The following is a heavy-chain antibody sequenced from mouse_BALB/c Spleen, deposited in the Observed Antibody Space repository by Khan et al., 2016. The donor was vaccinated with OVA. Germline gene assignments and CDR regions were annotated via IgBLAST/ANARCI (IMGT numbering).Heavy chain of an antibody. Sequence: EVKLQESGTVLARPGASVKMSCKASGYSFTSYWMHWVKQRPGLGLEWIGAIYPGISDTRYNQKFKGKAKLTVGTSASTAYMEIRSLTNEDSAVYYWTRSYDSYYFDYWGQGTPLTVSS. J-gene: IGHJ2*01. D-gene: IGHD2-4*01. CDR2: IYPGISDT. CDR1: GYSFTSYW. CDR3: TRSYDSYYFDY. V-gene: IGHV1-5*01.